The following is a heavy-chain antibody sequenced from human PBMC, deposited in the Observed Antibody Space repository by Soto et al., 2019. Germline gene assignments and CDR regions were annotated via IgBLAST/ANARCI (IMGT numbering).Heavy chain of an antibody. V-gene: IGHV4-59*08. CDR2: IYYSGST. CDR3: ARHPPHYYDGSVYRPWAFXI. CDR1: GGSISNYY. J-gene: IGHJ3*02. D-gene: IGHD3-22*01. Sequence: PSETLSLTCTVSGGSISNYYWSWIRQPPGKGLEWVGYIYYSGSTNYNPSLKSRVTISVDTSKNQFSLKLSSVTAADTAFYYCARHPPHYYDGSVYRPWAFXIXGQGTMVT.